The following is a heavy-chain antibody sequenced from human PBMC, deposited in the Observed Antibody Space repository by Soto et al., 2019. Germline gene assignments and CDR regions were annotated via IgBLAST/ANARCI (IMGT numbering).Heavy chain of an antibody. CDR1: HFVFSSKI. V-gene: IGHV3-48*01. CDR3: ARDGNTMVVKGQYFDL. Sequence: EAQLVESGGGLVQPGGSLRLSCSTSHFVFSSKIMNWVRQAPGKGLEWVASISTSSTNIKYADSVKGRFTISRDNAKDTLSLQMDRLRAEDTAVYYCARDGNTMVVKGQYFDLWGRGTLVTVSS. J-gene: IGHJ2*01. D-gene: IGHD2-21*01. CDR2: ISTSSTNI.